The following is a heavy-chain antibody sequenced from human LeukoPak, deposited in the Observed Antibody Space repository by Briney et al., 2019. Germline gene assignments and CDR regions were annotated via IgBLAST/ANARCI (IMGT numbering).Heavy chain of an antibody. J-gene: IGHJ4*02. CDR2: INEDGSEK. D-gene: IGHD3-10*01. V-gene: IGHV3-7*04. CDR3: ARDRVIDF. Sequence: GWSLTLSCAASGLTFRRYWMNWVRQSQGKGLEWVANINEDGSEKYYVDSVNGLFTISRDNAKNSMYLQMNSLRTEDTAVYYCARDRVIDFWGQGTLVTVFS. CDR1: GLTFRRYW.